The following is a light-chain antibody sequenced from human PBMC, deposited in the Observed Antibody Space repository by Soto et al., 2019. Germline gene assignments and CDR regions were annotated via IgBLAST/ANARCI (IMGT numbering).Light chain of an antibody. V-gene: IGKV1-9*01. Sequence: IQLTQSPSSLSASVGDRVSITCRASQAISSHLAWYQQKPGKAPKLLVYVASTLQSGVPSRFSGSGSGTEFTLTISSLQPGDFATYYCQHYNTYPWTFGQGTKVDIK. CDR1: QAISSH. CDR3: QHYNTYPWT. CDR2: VAS. J-gene: IGKJ1*01.